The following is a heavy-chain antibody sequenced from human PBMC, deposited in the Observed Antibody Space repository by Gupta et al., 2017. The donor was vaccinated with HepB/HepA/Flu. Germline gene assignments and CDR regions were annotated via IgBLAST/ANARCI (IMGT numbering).Heavy chain of an antibody. Sequence: EVQLLESGGGLVQPGGSLRLSCAASGFTFSNYAMNWVRQAPGKGLDWVSALTGNGVGTYDADAGKGRFTISRDNSRNTIYLQMNSMRDEDTAVYYCARSEDYGGYATDYWGQGNRVTVSS. CDR1: GFTFSNYA. J-gene: IGHJ4*02. V-gene: IGHV3-23*01. D-gene: IGHD4-17*01. CDR2: LTGNGVGT. CDR3: ARSEDYGGYATDY.